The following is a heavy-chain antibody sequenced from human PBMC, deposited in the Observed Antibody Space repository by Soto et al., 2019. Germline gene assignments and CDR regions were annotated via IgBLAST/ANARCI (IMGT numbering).Heavy chain of an antibody. Sequence: TLSMTCTVSVGSISSGGYYWSWIRQHPGKGLEWIGYIYYIGSTYYNPSLKSRVTISVDTSKNQFSLKLSSVTAADTAVYYCARSNSRVNWFDPWGQGTLVTVSS. D-gene: IGHD6-13*01. CDR3: ARSNSRVNWFDP. CDR1: VGSISSGGYY. J-gene: IGHJ5*02. CDR2: IYYIGST. V-gene: IGHV4-31*03.